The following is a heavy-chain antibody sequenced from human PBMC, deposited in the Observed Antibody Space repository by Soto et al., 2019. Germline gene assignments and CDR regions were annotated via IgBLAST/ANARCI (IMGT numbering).Heavy chain of an antibody. D-gene: IGHD4-17*01. CDR1: GSTISSFY. V-gene: IGHV4-59*01. J-gene: IGHJ4*02. CDR3: TRVGGYYGDYPNFDY. CDR2: IYYRGNT. Sequence: KTSETLSLTCSVSGSTISSFYWAWIRQPPGKGLEWIGSIYYRGNTNYNPSLKSRVIISVDSSKRQVSLRLSSVTAADTAFYFCTRVGGYYGDYPNFDYWGRGALVTVS.